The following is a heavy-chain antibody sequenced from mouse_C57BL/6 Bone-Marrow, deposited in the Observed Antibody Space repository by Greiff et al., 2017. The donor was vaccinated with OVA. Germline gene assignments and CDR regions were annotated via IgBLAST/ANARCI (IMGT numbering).Heavy chain of an antibody. V-gene: IGHV5-9-1*02. CDR1: GFTFSSYA. Sequence: EVQLMESGEGLVKPGGSLKLSCAASGFTFSSYAMSWVRQTPEKRLEWVAYISSGGGTIYYADTVKGRFTISRDNARNTLYLQMSSLKSEDTAMYYCTRDPPLYDYGDYYAMDYWGQGTSVTVSA. CDR3: TRDPPLYDYGDYYAMDY. J-gene: IGHJ4*01. D-gene: IGHD2-4*01. CDR2: ISSGGGTI.